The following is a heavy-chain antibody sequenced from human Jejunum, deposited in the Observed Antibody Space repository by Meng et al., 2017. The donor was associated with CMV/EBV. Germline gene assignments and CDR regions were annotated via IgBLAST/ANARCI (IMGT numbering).Heavy chain of an antibody. CDR2: IYHSGIT. D-gene: IGHD3-22*01. CDR3: ARDDYDSRGYEVGMDV. J-gene: IGHJ6*02. CDR1: SSNSYY. V-gene: IGHV4-39*07. Sequence: SSNSYYWGWIRQTPGKGLEWIGNIYHSGITYYNPSLKSRVTISLDTPKNQFSLKLSSVTAADTAVYYCARDDYDSRGYEVGMDVWGQGTTVTVSS.